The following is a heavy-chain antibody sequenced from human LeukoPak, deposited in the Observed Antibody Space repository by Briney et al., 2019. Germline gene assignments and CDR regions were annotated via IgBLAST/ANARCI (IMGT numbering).Heavy chain of an antibody. CDR2: IGGSGDST. D-gene: IGHD6-13*01. J-gene: IGHJ4*02. Sequence: GGSLRLSCAASGFAFSYYAMSWVRQAPGKGLEWVSTIGGSGDSTYYADSVKGRFTISRDNSKNTLYLQMNSLRAEDTAVYYCAKEWQQLVPDYWGQGTLVTVSS. CDR3: AKEWQQLVPDY. V-gene: IGHV3-23*01. CDR1: GFAFSYYA.